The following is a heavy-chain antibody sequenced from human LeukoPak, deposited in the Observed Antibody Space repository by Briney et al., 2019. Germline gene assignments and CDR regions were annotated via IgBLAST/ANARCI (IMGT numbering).Heavy chain of an antibody. CDR3: AKGGGGWLQLMSLDY. CDR2: ISATGTIT. D-gene: IGHD5-24*01. J-gene: IGHJ4*02. V-gene: IGHV3-23*01. Sequence: PGGSLRLSCAASGFTFNTYAMNWVRQVPGKGLEWVSGISATGTITYHADSVKGRFTISRDNSRNMLFVQMNSLRVEDTAVYYCAKGGGGWLQLMSLDYWGQGTLVTVSS. CDR1: GFTFNTYA.